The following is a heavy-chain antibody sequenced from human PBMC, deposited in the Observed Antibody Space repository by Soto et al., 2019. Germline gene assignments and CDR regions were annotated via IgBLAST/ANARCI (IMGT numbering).Heavy chain of an antibody. D-gene: IGHD2-15*01. CDR3: TTAPIVVVVAVYGMDV. Sequence: GGSLRLSCAASGFTFSNAWMNWVRQAPGKGLEWVGRIKSKTDGGTTDYAAPVKGRFTISRDDSKNTLYLQMNSLKTEDTAVYYCTTAPIVVVVAVYGMDVWGQGTTVTVSS. V-gene: IGHV3-15*07. CDR2: IKSKTDGGTT. CDR1: GFTFSNAW. J-gene: IGHJ6*02.